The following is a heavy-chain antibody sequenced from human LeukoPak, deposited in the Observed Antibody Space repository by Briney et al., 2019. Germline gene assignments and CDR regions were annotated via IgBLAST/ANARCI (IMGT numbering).Heavy chain of an antibody. CDR3: AKRGVVIRVILVGFHKEAYYFDS. CDR1: GITLSNYG. Sequence: PGGSLRLSCAVSGITLSNYGMSRVRQAPGKGLEWVAGIRGSGGSTNYADSVKGRFTISRDNSKNTLYLHMSSLRAEDTAVYFCAKRGVVIRVILVGFHKEAYYFDSWGQGALVTVSS. V-gene: IGHV3-23*01. D-gene: IGHD3-22*01. J-gene: IGHJ4*02. CDR2: IRGSGGST.